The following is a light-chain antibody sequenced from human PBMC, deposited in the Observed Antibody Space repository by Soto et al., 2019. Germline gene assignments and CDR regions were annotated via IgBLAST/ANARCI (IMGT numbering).Light chain of an antibody. CDR1: QSVGST. V-gene: IGKV3-20*01. Sequence: IVMTQSTATLSVSPGERATLSCRSSQSVGSTVAWYQQKPGQAPRLLIYGASSRATGIPDRFSGSGSGTDFTLTISRLEPEDLAVYDCQQYGSSPGWTFGQGTKVDIK. J-gene: IGKJ1*01. CDR2: GAS. CDR3: QQYGSSPGWT.